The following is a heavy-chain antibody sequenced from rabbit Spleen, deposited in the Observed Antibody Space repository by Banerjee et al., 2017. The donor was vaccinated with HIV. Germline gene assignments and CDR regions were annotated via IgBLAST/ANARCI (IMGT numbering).Heavy chain of an antibody. CDR3: ARDAGTSFSTYGMDL. D-gene: IGHD8-1*01. Sequence: EQLVESGGGLVQPAGSLTLTCKASGFSFSSDYYMCWVRQAPGKGLEWIACIDSGSGGFTYFASWAKGRFTISKTSSTTVTLQMTSLTVADTATYFCARDAGTSFSTYGMDLWGQGTLVTVS. CDR1: GFSFSSDYY. CDR2: IDSGSGGFT. J-gene: IGHJ6*01. V-gene: IGHV1S45*01.